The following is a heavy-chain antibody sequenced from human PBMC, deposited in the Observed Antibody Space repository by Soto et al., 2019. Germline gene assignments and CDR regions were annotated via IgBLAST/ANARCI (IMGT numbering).Heavy chain of an antibody. J-gene: IGHJ6*02. Sequence: PSETLSLTCTVSGGSISSGGYYWSWIRQHPGKGLEWIGYIYDIGSTYYNPSLKSRLTMTVDTSKNQFSLNLSSVTAADTAVYYCARGSTRKQGMDVWGQGTTVTVSS. CDR2: IYDIGST. CDR3: ARGSTRKQGMDV. V-gene: IGHV4-31*03. CDR1: GGSISSGGYY. D-gene: IGHD6-13*01.